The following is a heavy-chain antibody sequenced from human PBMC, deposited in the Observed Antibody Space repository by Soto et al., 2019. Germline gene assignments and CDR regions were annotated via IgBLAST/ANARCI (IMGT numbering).Heavy chain of an antibody. D-gene: IGHD3-10*01. CDR1: GYSFTSYW. CDR3: ARRPGRFGELSLPYCYGIDV. J-gene: IGHJ6*02. V-gene: IGHV5-10-1*01. CDR2: IDPSDSYT. Sequence: PGESLKISCKGSGYSFTSYWISWVRQMPGKGLEWMGRIDPSDSYTNYSPSFQGHVTISADKSISTAYLQWSSLKASDTAMYYCARRPGRFGELSLPYCYGIDVWGQGTTVTVSS.